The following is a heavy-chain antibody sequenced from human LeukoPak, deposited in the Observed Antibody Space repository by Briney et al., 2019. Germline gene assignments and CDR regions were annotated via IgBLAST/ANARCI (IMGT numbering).Heavy chain of an antibody. CDR2: INPNSGGT. J-gene: IGHJ4*02. D-gene: IGHD3-22*01. CDR3: ARSESEVVAMIVVVYFDY. Sequence: ASVKDSCKASGYTFTGYYMHWVRQAPGQGLEWMGWINPNSGGTNYAQKFQGRVTMTRDTSISTAYMELSRLRSDDTAVYYCARSESEVVAMIVVVYFDYWGQGTLVTVSS. CDR1: GYTFTGYY. V-gene: IGHV1-2*02.